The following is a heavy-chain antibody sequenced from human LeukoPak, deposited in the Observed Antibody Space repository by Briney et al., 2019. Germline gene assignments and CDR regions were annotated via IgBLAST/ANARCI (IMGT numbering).Heavy chain of an antibody. D-gene: IGHD1-26*01. J-gene: IGHJ3*02. Sequence: GGSLRLSCAASGFTVSSNYMSWVRQAPGKGLEWVSVIYSGGSTYYADSVKGRFTISRDNSKNTLYLQMNSLRAEDTAVYYCARDPIVGATGLGAFDIWGQGTMVTVSS. CDR2: IYSGGST. CDR3: ARDPIVGATGLGAFDI. V-gene: IGHV3-53*01. CDR1: GFTVSSNY.